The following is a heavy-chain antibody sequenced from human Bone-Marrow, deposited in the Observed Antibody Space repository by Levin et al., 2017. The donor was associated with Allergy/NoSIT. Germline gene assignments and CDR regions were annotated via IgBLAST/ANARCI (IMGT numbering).Heavy chain of an antibody. CDR3: VRDTPPQTYTNYLLDP. CDR1: GFLFSDYY. CDR2: ISGTGETI. V-gene: IGHV3-11*01. Sequence: PGGSLRLSCAASGFLFSDYYLHWVRQAPGKGLEWLSYISGTGETISYADSVKGRFTVSRDNAKNSLYLHLTSLRVDDTAIYFCVRDTPPQTYTNYLLDPWGQGTLVTVSS. D-gene: IGHD2-8*01. J-gene: IGHJ5*02.